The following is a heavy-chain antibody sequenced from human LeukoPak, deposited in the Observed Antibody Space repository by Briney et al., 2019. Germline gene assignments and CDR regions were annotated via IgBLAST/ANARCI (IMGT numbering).Heavy chain of an antibody. CDR1: GFTFGSYS. Sequence: GGSLRLSCAASGFTFGSYSMNWVRQAPGKGLEWVSSISSSSYIYYADSVKGRFTISRDNAKNSLYLQMNSLRAEDTAVYYCARGGYRRWFDPWGQGTLVTVSS. J-gene: IGHJ5*02. V-gene: IGHV3-21*01. CDR2: ISSSSYI. CDR3: ARGGYRRWFDP. D-gene: IGHD1-1*01.